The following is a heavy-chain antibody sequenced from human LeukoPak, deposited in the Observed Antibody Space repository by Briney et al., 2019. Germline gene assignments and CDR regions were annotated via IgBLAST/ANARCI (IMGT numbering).Heavy chain of an antibody. CDR3: ARSYSSSRGTFDY. CDR1: GFTFSSYG. Sequence: NSGGSLRLSCAASGFTFSSYGMNWVRQAPGKGLEWVSSITSSSSYIYYADSVKGRFTISRDNAKNSLYLQMNSLRAEDTAVYYCARSYSSSRGTFDYWGQGTLVTVSS. J-gene: IGHJ4*02. CDR2: ITSSSSYI. D-gene: IGHD6-6*01. V-gene: IGHV3-21*01.